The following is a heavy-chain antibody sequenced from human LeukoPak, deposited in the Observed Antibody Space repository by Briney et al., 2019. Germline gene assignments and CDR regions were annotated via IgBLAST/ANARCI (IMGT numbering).Heavy chain of an antibody. V-gene: IGHV4-59*01. Sequence: PSETLSLTCSVSGGSISSYYWSWIRQPPGKGLEWIGYIYYSGSTNYNPSLKSRVTISLDTSKSQFSLKLTSVTAADTAVYYCARAPIPYDRSRTDYRFDPWGQGTLVTVVS. CDR1: GGSISSYY. CDR2: IYYSGST. J-gene: IGHJ5*02. D-gene: IGHD3-16*01. CDR3: ARAPIPYDRSRTDYRFDP.